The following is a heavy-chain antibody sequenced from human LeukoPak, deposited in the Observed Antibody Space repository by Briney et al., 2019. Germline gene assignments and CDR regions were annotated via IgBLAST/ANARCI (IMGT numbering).Heavy chain of an antibody. Sequence: GGSLRLSCAASGFTFSSYAMSWVRQAPGKGLEWVAFIRYDGTNKYYADSVKGRFAISRDNSKNTLYLQMNSLRAEDTALYYCAKDVQWLGTSPFDYWGQGTLVTVSS. CDR3: AKDVQWLGTSPFDY. V-gene: IGHV3-30*02. D-gene: IGHD6-19*01. CDR1: GFTFSSYA. CDR2: IRYDGTNK. J-gene: IGHJ4*02.